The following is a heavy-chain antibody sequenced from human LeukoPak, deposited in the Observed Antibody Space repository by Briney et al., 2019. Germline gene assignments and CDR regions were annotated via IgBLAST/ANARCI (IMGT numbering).Heavy chain of an antibody. CDR3: ARDFVVVVAATHDAFDI. D-gene: IGHD2-15*01. CDR2: ISAYNGNT. V-gene: IGHV1-18*01. J-gene: IGHJ3*02. CDR1: GYTFTSYG. Sequence: ASVKVSCKASGYTFTSYGLSWVRQAPGQGLEWMGWISAYNGNTNYAQKLQGRVSMTTDTSTSTAYMDLRSLRSDDTAVYYCARDFVVVVAATHDAFDIWGQGTMVTVSS.